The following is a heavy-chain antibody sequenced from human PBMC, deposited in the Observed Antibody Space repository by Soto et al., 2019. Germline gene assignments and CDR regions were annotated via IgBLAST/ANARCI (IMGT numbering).Heavy chain of an antibody. V-gene: IGHV3-33*01. CDR3: ARGGGLSEGGY. CDR1: GFTFSNYG. D-gene: IGHD3-16*02. Sequence: QVQLVESGGGVVQPGRSLRLSCAASGFTFSNYGMHWVRQAPGKGLEWVAVIWYDESKKYYADSVKGRFTISRDSSKNTLYLEMNSPRAEDTGLYYCARGGGLSEGGYWGQGTLVTVSS. CDR2: IWYDESKK. J-gene: IGHJ4*02.